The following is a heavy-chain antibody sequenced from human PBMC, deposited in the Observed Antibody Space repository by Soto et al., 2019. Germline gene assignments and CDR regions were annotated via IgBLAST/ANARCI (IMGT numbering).Heavy chain of an antibody. J-gene: IGHJ5*02. CDR2: IYYSGST. CDR1: GGSISSYY. CDR3: ARARRWFDP. V-gene: IGHV4-59*01. Sequence: SETLSLTCTVSGGSISSYYWSWIRQPPGKGLEWIGYIYYSGSTNYNPSLKSRVTISVXXXXXXFXLKPXXXTAADTAVYYCARARRWFDPWGQGTLVTVSS.